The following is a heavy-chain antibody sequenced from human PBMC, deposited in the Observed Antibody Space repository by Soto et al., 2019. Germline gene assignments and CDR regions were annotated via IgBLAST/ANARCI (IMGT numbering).Heavy chain of an antibody. V-gene: IGHV3-33*01. CDR1: GFTFSSYG. CDR3: ARESLMMGATPVGY. Sequence: QVQLVESGGGVVQPGRSLRLSCAASGFTFSSYGMHWVRQAPGKGLEWVAVIWYDGSNKYYADSVKGRFTISRDNSKNTLYLQMNSLRAEDTAVYYCARESLMMGATPVGYWGQGTLVTVSS. J-gene: IGHJ4*02. D-gene: IGHD1-26*01. CDR2: IWYDGSNK.